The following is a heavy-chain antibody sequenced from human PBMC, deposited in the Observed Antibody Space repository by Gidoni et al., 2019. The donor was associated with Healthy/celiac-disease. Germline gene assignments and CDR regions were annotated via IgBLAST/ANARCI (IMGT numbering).Heavy chain of an antibody. Sequence: QVQLQESGPGLVKPSQTLSLTCTVSGRSSSSGDYHWSWFRQPPGKGLEWLGYIYCSGSTYYIPSLKSRVTISVDASKIQFSLKLSSVTAADTAVYYCARYRDILTGYQGMDVWGQGTTVTVSS. J-gene: IGHJ6*02. V-gene: IGHV4-30-4*01. CDR2: IYCSGST. CDR1: GRSSSSGDYH. D-gene: IGHD3-9*01. CDR3: ARYRDILTGYQGMDV.